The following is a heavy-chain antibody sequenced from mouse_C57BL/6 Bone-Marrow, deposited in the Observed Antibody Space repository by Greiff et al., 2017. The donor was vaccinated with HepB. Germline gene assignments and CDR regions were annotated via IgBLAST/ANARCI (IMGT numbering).Heavy chain of an antibody. D-gene: IGHD2-3*01. CDR2: ISSGGSYT. J-gene: IGHJ3*01. V-gene: IGHV5-6*01. CDR3: ARHNIYDGYYGRFAY. CDR1: GFTFSSYG. Sequence: EVQLVESGGDLVKPGGSLKLSCAASGFTFSSYGMSWVRQTPDKRLEWVATISSGGSYTYYPDSVKGRFTISRDNAKNTLYLQMSSLKSEDTAMYYCARHNIYDGYYGRFAYWGQGTLVTVSA.